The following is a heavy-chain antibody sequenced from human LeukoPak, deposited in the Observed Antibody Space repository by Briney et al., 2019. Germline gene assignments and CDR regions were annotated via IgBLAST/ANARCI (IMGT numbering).Heavy chain of an antibody. CDR1: GGSISSGGYY. CDR2: VCYSGST. Sequence: SQTLSLTCTVSGGSISSGGYYWSWIRQHPGKGLEWIGYVCYSGSTYYNPSLKSRVTISVDTSKNQFSLKLSSVTAADTAVYYCARAKMTTSAFDIWGQGTMVTVSS. D-gene: IGHD5-24*01. CDR3: ARAKMTTSAFDI. J-gene: IGHJ3*02. V-gene: IGHV4-31*03.